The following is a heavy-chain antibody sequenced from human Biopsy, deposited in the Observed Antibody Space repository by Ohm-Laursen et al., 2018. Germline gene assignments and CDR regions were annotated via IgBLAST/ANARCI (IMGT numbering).Heavy chain of an antibody. CDR1: GFTFSDYQ. CDR2: ISSGGSTI. CDR3: GRSYGIMAAPVHL. D-gene: IGHD3-16*01. Sequence: SRTLSCSASGFTFSDYQMSWIRQTPGKRLEWVSHISSGGSTIFHADSVKGRFTISRDDAKGSLYLQMTNLRAEDTAVYYCGRSYGIMAAPVHLWGQGTLVTVSS. J-gene: IGHJ4*01. V-gene: IGHV3-11*01.